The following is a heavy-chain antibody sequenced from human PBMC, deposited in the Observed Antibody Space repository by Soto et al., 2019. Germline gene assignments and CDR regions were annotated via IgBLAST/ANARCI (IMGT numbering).Heavy chain of an antibody. CDR1: GFTFTSSA. D-gene: IGHD2-15*01. V-gene: IGHV1-58*01. CDR2: IVVGSGNT. J-gene: IGHJ4*02. CDR3: AAQGYCSGGSCFGGDY. Sequence: ASVKVSCKASGFTFTSSAVQWVRQARGQRLEWIGWIVVGSGNTNYAQKFQERVTITRDMSTSTAYMELSSLRSEDTAVYYCAAQGYCSGGSCFGGDYWGQGTLVTVSS.